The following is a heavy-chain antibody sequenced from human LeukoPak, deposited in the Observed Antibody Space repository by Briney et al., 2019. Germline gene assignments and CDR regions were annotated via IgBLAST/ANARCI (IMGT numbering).Heavy chain of an antibody. Sequence: GASVKVSCKASGYTFTSYYMHWARQAPGQGLEWMGIINPSGGSTSYAQKFQGRVTMTRDTSTSTVYMELSSLRSEDTAVYYCARNLIEYSSSSGVDYWGQGTLVTVSS. V-gene: IGHV1-46*01. D-gene: IGHD6-6*01. CDR1: GYTFTSYY. CDR2: INPSGGST. J-gene: IGHJ4*02. CDR3: ARNLIEYSSSSGVDY.